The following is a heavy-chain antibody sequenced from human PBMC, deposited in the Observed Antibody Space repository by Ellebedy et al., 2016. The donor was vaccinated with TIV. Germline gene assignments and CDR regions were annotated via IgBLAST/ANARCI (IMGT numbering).Heavy chain of an antibody. CDR1: GYTFTAYD. CDR3: ARDGPETGDIGDY. D-gene: IGHD2-15*01. Sequence: ASVKVSXXASGYTFTAYDIHWVRQAPGQGLESMGWIRPNSGGTKYAQKFQGRVTMTRDTSISTVYMELSSLRSDDTAVYYCARDGPETGDIGDYWGQGSLVTVSS. J-gene: IGHJ4*02. V-gene: IGHV1-2*02. CDR2: IRPNSGGT.